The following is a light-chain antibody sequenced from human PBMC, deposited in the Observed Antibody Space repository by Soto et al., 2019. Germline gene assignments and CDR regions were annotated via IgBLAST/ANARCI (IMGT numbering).Light chain of an antibody. Sequence: EIVLTQTPLLSPVTLGQPASISCRSSRSLVASDGNAYLTWLHQRPGQPPRPLIYKVSQRLSGVPDRFSGSGAGTDFTLHICRVEAEDVGTYFCMQATQLRTFGQGTRLEIK. CDR1: RSLVASDGNAY. V-gene: IGKV2-24*01. CDR3: MQATQLRT. J-gene: IGKJ5*01. CDR2: KVS.